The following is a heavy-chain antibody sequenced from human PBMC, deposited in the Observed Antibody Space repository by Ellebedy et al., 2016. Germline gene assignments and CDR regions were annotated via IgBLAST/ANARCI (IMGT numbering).Heavy chain of an antibody. CDR2: INHSGST. Sequence: SETLSLTCAVYGGSFSGYYWSWIRQPPGKGLEWIGEINHSGSTNYNPSLKSRVTISVDTSKNQFSLKLSSVTAADTAVYYCARMWPFFDYWGQGTLVTVSS. J-gene: IGHJ4*02. CDR3: ARMWPFFDY. CDR1: GGSFSGYY. D-gene: IGHD2-21*01. V-gene: IGHV4-34*01.